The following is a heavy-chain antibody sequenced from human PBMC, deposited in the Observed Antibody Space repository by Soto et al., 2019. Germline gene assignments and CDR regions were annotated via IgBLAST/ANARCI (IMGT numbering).Heavy chain of an antibody. Sequence: SETLSLTCTVSGGSIASSLYYWGWVRQSPGKGLEWIGSIYYSGSTYYNPSLKSRVSISVDTSKNQFSLKLSSVTAADTAVYYCARRGFMGATTIDYWGQGTLVTVSS. D-gene: IGHD1-26*01. V-gene: IGHV4-39*01. CDR2: IYYSGST. J-gene: IGHJ4*02. CDR3: ARRGFMGATTIDY. CDR1: GGSIASSLYY.